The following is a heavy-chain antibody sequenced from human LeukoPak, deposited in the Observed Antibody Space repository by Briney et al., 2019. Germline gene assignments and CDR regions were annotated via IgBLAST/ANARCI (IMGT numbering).Heavy chain of an antibody. CDR1: GFTFSSYS. CDR2: ISGSGGST. J-gene: IGHJ1*01. CDR3: AKGEMGYFQH. V-gene: IGHV3-23*01. D-gene: IGHD5-24*01. Sequence: GGSLRLSCAASGFTFSSYSMNWVRQAPGKGLEWVSAISGSGGSTYYADSVKGRFTISRDNSKNTLYLQMNSLRAEDTAVYYCAKGEMGYFQHWGQGTLVTVSS.